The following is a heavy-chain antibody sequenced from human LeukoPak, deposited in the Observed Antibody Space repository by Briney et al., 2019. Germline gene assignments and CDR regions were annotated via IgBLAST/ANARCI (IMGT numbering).Heavy chain of an antibody. V-gene: IGHV3-7*01. D-gene: IGHD3-16*01. CDR3: GRSGGNMYDWALDV. Sequence: TGGSLRLSCAASGFTLSTYWISWVRQAPGKGLEGVAKIKPDGSEKYYVDSLKGRLTISRDNGKNLVFLQMNSLRAEDTAMYYCGRSGGNMYDWALDVWGQGTMVTVSS. J-gene: IGHJ3*01. CDR2: IKPDGSEK. CDR1: GFTLSTYW.